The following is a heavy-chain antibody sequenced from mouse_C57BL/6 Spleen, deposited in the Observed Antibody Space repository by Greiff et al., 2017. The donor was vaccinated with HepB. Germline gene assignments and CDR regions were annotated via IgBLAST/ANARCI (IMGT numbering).Heavy chain of an antibody. Sequence: QVQLQQSGPELVKPGASVKISCKASGYSFTSYYIHWVKQRPGQGLEWIGWIYPGSGNTKYNEKFKGKATLTADTSSSTAYMQLSSLTSEDSAVYYCAMFTTVVDDAMDYWGQGTSVTVSS. CDR3: AMFTTVVDDAMDY. CDR2: IYPGSGNT. V-gene: IGHV1-66*01. D-gene: IGHD1-1*01. CDR1: GYSFTSYY. J-gene: IGHJ4*01.